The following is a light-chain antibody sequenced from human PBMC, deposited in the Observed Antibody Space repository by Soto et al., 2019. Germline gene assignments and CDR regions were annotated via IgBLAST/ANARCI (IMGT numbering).Light chain of an antibody. CDR2: VAS. CDR1: KYISID. J-gene: IGKJ1*01. CDR3: QESYSTS. Sequence: DIKMTQSPSSLSASVGDRFTIRCRESKYISIDLNWYQQKPGKAPKLLIYVASNLQSGVTLRFSGSGSGTDFTLTIISLQPEDIATYYCQESYSTSFGQGTKVDI. V-gene: IGKV1-39*01.